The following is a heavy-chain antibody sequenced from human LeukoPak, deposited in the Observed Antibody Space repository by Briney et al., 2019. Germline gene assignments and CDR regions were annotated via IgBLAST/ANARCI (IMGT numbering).Heavy chain of an antibody. V-gene: IGHV1-69*05. D-gene: IGHD6-13*01. CDR1: GGTFSSYA. Sequence: VASVKVSCKASGGTFSSYAISWVRQAPGQGLEWMGGIIPIFGTANYAQKCQGRVTITTDESTSTAYMELSSLRSEDTAVYYCARDSRSSWYRGYYYYYMDVWGKGTTVTVSS. J-gene: IGHJ6*03. CDR2: IIPIFGTA. CDR3: ARDSRSSWYRGYYYYYMDV.